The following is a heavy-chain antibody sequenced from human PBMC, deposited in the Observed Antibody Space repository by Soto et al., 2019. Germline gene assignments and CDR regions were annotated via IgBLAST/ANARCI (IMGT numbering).Heavy chain of an antibody. V-gene: IGHV1-8*01. D-gene: IGHD3-9*01. J-gene: IGHJ4*02. CDR3: ARHTTYFGDY. Sequence: QVQLVQSGAEVKKPGASVKVSCKASGYTFTSYDINWVRQATGQGLEWMGWMNPNSGNTDYAQKYKGRVTNTRNTSISTAYLEPSSLSSEDTAVLYCARHTTYFGDYWGQGPLVTASS. CDR2: MNPNSGNT. CDR1: GYTFTSYD.